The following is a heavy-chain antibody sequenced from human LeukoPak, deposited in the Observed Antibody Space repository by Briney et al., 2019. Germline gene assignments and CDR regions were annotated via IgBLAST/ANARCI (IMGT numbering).Heavy chain of an antibody. J-gene: IGHJ5*02. CDR3: ARPSYCVADNCGYWLDP. D-gene: IGHD2-21*01. V-gene: IGHV1-46*01. Sequence: GASVKVSCKTPGYTFTKYLIHWVRQAPGQGLEWMGTINPQGDITNYAQRFQGRITLTEDTSTSTVYMELSSLTSEDTAVYYCARPSYCVADNCGYWLDPWGPGTLVTVSS. CDR1: GYTFTKYL. CDR2: INPQGDIT.